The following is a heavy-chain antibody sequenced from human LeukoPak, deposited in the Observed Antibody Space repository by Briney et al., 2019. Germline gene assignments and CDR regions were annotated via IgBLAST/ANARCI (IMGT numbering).Heavy chain of an antibody. Sequence: ASLKVSCKASGYTFTDYYMHWVRQAPGHRLEWLGWVNPNSGGTNYAQTFRGRVTMTRDTSITTAYMELGRLKSDDTAMHYCARSRIPIFGVAISGPPDFDYWGQGTLVTVSS. V-gene: IGHV1-2*02. CDR1: GYTFTDYY. J-gene: IGHJ4*02. CDR2: VNPNSGGT. CDR3: ARSRIPIFGVAISGPPDFDY. D-gene: IGHD3-3*01.